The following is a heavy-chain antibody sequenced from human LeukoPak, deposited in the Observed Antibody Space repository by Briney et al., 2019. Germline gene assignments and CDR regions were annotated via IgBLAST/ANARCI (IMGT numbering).Heavy chain of an antibody. CDR3: ARGDYYYDSSGSPQYYFDY. V-gene: IGHV4-59*01. D-gene: IGHD3-22*01. CDR2: IYYSGNT. Sequence: SETLSLTCTVSGGSISSNYWSSIRQPPGKGLEWIGYIYYSGNTNYNPSLKSRVTISVDTSKNQFSLKLSSVTAADTAVYNCARGDYYYDSSGSPQYYFDYWGPGTLVTVSS. J-gene: IGHJ4*02. CDR1: GGSISSNY.